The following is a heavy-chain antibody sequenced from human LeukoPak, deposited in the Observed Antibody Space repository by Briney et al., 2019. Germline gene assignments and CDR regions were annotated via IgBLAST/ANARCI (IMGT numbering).Heavy chain of an antibody. D-gene: IGHD3-22*01. CDR2: IKQEGSEK. CDR1: GFTFSSYW. Sequence: GGSLRLSCAPSGFTFSSYWMSWVRQAPGKGLEWVANIKQEGSEKYYVDSVKGRFTISRDNAKNSLYLQMNSLRAEHTAVYYCARDFATMIDDAFDIWGRGTMVTVSS. J-gene: IGHJ3*02. V-gene: IGHV3-7*01. CDR3: ARDFATMIDDAFDI.